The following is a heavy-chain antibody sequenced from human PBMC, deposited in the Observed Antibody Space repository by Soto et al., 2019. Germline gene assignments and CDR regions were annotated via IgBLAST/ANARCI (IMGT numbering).Heavy chain of an antibody. CDR2: INPGNPNT. CDR1: GYTFTAYA. Sequence: QVQLVQSGGEEKKPGASVQLACEASGYTFTAYAIHWLRQAPGQRLEWMAWINPGNPNTKYSQTFLGRVSIARDTSASTAYLELVSLRSDDTAVYYCARSAISPYGGLIGPFDYWGQGNLVTVSS. D-gene: IGHD3-16*02. CDR3: ARSAISPYGGLIGPFDY. J-gene: IGHJ4*02. V-gene: IGHV1-3*05.